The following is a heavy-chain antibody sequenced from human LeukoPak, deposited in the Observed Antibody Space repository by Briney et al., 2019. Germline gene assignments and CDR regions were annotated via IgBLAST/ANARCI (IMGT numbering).Heavy chain of an antibody. Sequence: GGSLRLSCAASGFTFSSYGMHWVRQAPGKGLEWVAVISYDGSNKYYADSVKGRFTISRDNSKNTLYLQMNSLRAEDTAVYYCAKGSGLTMIVVVTPFDYWGQGTLVTVSS. J-gene: IGHJ4*02. CDR1: GFTFSSYG. CDR3: AKGSGLTMIVVVTPFDY. D-gene: IGHD3-22*01. CDR2: ISYDGSNK. V-gene: IGHV3-30*18.